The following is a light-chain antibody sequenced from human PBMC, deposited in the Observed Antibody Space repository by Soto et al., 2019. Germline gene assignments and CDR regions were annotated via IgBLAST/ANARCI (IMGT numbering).Light chain of an antibody. CDR1: QSVDSW. Sequence: DIQMTQSPSTLSASIGDRVTITCRASQSVDSWLAWYQQQPGKAPKLLIYKASSLQTGVPSRFSGSGSGTEFPLTISSLQPDDFATYYCQHYNDYSRVFGQGTKVEIK. V-gene: IGKV1-5*03. CDR2: KAS. CDR3: QHYNDYSRV. J-gene: IGKJ1*01.